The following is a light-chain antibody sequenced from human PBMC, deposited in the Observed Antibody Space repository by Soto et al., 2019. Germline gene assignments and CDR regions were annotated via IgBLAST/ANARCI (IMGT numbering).Light chain of an antibody. CDR3: AAWDDSLNGPV. J-gene: IGLJ2*01. Sequence: QSVLTQPPSASGTPGQRVTISCSGSSSNIGSNTVNWYKQLPGTAPKLLIYSNNQRPSGVPDRFSASKSGTSASLAISGLQSEDEADYYCAAWDDSLNGPVFGGGTKLTVL. CDR2: SNN. V-gene: IGLV1-44*01. CDR1: SSNIGSNT.